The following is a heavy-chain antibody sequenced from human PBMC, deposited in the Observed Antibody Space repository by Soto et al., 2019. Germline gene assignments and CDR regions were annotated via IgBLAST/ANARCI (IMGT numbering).Heavy chain of an antibody. D-gene: IGHD6-25*01. CDR3: AGQTFTIAAASYGRSNWFDP. J-gene: IGHJ5*02. V-gene: IGHV4-39*01. Sequence: LSLTCSASGSSITSSSHFWGWVRQPPGKGLEWIGTIYFTGNTYYTPSLKSRLTMSIDTSKNEFSLRLNSVTAADTAVYYCAGQTFTIAAASYGRSNWFDPWGPGTLVTVSS. CDR1: GSSITSSSHF. CDR2: IYFTGNT.